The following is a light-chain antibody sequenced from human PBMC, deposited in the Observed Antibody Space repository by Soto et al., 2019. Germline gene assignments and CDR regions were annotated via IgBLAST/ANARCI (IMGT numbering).Light chain of an antibody. CDR1: QTVRSSY. V-gene: IGKV3-20*01. CDR2: GAF. Sequence: IFLTQSPGSLSLSSGERATLSCRASQTVRSSYLAWYQQRPGQAPKLLIYGAFHRPTGIPDRFSGSESGRDYTLSISRLDPEDSAVYYCQQYGDSITFGGGTKVEI. CDR3: QQYGDSIT. J-gene: IGKJ4*01.